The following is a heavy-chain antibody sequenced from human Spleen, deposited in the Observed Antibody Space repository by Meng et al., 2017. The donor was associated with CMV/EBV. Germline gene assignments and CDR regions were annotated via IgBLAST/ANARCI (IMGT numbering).Heavy chain of an antibody. CDR1: GFTFSSSA. D-gene: IGHD3-22*01. V-gene: IGHV3-30-3*02. CDR3: ARGYSFDSSGYADY. CDR2: ISHDGSNK. Sequence: GESLKISCAASGFTFSSSAMHWVRQAPGKGLEWVAVISHDGSNKYHPDSVKGRFTISRDNSKNTLYLLMNSLRPDDTAVYFCARGYSFDSSGYADYWGQGTLVTVSS. J-gene: IGHJ4*02.